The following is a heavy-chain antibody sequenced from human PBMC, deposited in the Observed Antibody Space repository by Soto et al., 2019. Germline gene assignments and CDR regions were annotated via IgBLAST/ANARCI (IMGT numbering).Heavy chain of an antibody. J-gene: IGHJ4*02. CDR2: IYYSGST. V-gene: IGHV4-59*08. CDR1: GGSLSSYY. Sequence: SETLSLTCTVAGGSLSSYYWSWIRQPPGKGLEWIGYIYYSGSTNYNPSLKSRVTISVDTSKNQFSLKLSSVTAADTAVYYCARQGSSSSEAGDYFDYWGQGTLVNVSS. CDR3: ARQGSSSSEAGDYFDY. D-gene: IGHD6-6*01.